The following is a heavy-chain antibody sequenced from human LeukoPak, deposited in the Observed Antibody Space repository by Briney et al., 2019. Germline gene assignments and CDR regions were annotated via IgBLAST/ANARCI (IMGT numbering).Heavy chain of an antibody. J-gene: IGHJ4*02. Sequence: ASVKVSCKASGYTFTDFGISWVRQAPGQGLEWMGGITVIFGTSNYAQKFQDRVTITADKSTATAYMEMSSLRSDDTAIYYCARGVLSTYSYGFDYFDFWGQGTLVTVSS. V-gene: IGHV1-69*06. CDR3: ARGVLSTYSYGFDYFDF. CDR1: GYTFTDFG. CDR2: ITVIFGTS. D-gene: IGHD5-18*01.